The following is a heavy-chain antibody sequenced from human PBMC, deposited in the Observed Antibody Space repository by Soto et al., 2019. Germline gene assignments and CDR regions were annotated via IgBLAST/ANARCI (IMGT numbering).Heavy chain of an antibody. V-gene: IGHV4-31*03. CDR2: IFHTGTT. J-gene: IGHJ3*01. CDR3: ARGLGYDSNGRFLAAFDV. CDR1: GASLSSGGYY. D-gene: IGHD3-22*01. Sequence: QVQLQESGPGLAKPSQTLSLTCTVSGASLSSGGYYWTWIRQVPGKALEWIGYIFHTGTTFYNPSLNSRVVMSIEKSDNQFSQNLRSVTAADTAVYYCARGLGYDSNGRFLAAFDVWGQGSMVTVSS.